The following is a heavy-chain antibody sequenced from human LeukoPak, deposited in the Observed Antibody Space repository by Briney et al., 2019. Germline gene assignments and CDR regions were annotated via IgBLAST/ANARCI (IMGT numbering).Heavy chain of an antibody. CDR1: GGSISSSSYY. Sequence: SETLSLTCTVSGGSISSSSYYWGWTRQPPGKGLEWIGRIYTSGSTNYNPSLKSRVTMSVDTSKNQFSLKLSSVTAADTAVYYCARGLYDSSGSNYGYWGQGTLVTVSS. CDR2: IYTSGST. J-gene: IGHJ4*02. CDR3: ARGLYDSSGSNYGY. D-gene: IGHD3-22*01. V-gene: IGHV4-39*07.